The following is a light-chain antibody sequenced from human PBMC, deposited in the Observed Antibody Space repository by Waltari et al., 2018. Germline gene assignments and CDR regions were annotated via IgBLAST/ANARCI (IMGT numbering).Light chain of an antibody. CDR2: EIN. CDR3: CSYVTGDTWV. CDR1: SSDVGTYNF. V-gene: IGLV2-23*02. J-gene: IGLJ3*02. Sequence: QSALTQPASVSGSPGQSITLSCTASSSDVGTYNFVSWYPHHPGKAPKLMIYEINQRPSGISNRFSGSKFGNTAVLTISGLQTDDEADYYCCSYVTGDTWVFGGGTRVAVL.